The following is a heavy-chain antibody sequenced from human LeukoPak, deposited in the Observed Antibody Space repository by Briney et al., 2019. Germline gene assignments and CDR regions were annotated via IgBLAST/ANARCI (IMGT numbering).Heavy chain of an antibody. D-gene: IGHD6-13*01. CDR1: GFTFDDYG. J-gene: IGHJ4*02. Sequence: GGSLRLSCAASGFTFDDYGMNWVRQVPGKGLEWVSAISCSGGSTYYADSVKGRFTISRDNSKNTLYLQMSSLRAEDTAVYYCAKLGSSWDFDYWGQGTLVTVSS. V-gene: IGHV3-23*01. CDR3: AKLGSSWDFDY. CDR2: ISCSGGST.